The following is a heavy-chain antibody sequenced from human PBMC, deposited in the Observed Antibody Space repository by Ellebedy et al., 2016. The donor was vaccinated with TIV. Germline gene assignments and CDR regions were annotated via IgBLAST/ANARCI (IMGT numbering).Heavy chain of an antibody. CDR1: GGSIRNYY. CDR2: MYYSGSS. D-gene: IGHD2-2*01. V-gene: IGHV4-59*01. J-gene: IGHJ4*02. CDR3: AASESADSDY. Sequence: MPSETLSLTCTVSGGSIRNYYCTWIRQPPGKGLEWIGHMYYSGSSNYNPSLKRRVTMSIDTSKNQFSLKMSSVPAADTAGYYCAASESADSDYWGPGTLVTVSS.